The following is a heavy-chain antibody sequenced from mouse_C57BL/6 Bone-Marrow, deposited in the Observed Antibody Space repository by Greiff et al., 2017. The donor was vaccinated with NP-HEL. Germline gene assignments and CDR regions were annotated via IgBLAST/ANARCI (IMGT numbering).Heavy chain of an antibody. J-gene: IGHJ1*03. CDR3: AREGVYYGSSRGYFDV. Sequence: EVQLVESGAELVRPGSSVKMSCKTSGYTFTSYGINWVKQRPGQGLEWIGYIYIGNGYTEYNEKFKGKATLTSDTSSSTAYMQLSSLTSEDSAIYFCAREGVYYGSSRGYFDVWGTGTTVTVSS. CDR1: GYTFTSYG. D-gene: IGHD1-1*01. V-gene: IGHV1-58*01. CDR2: IYIGNGYT.